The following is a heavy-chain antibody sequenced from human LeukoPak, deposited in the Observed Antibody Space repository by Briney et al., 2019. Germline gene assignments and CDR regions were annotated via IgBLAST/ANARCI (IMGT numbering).Heavy chain of an antibody. Sequence: SETLSLTCTVSGGSISSYYWSWIRQPPGKGLEWIGYIYYSGSTNYNPSLKSRVTISVDTSKNQLSLKLSSVTAADTAVYYCARSEDIVVVPAARLRFDPWGQGTLVTVSS. V-gene: IGHV4-59*01. CDR1: GGSISSYY. D-gene: IGHD2-2*01. J-gene: IGHJ5*02. CDR3: ARSEDIVVVPAARLRFDP. CDR2: IYYSGST.